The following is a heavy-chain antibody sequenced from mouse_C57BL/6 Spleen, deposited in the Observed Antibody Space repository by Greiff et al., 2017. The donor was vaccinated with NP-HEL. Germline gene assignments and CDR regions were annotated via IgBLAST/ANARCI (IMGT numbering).Heavy chain of an antibody. CDR2: IDPSDSYT. J-gene: IGHJ2*01. V-gene: IGHV1-50*01. CDR3: ARSWLRRRFDC. CDR1: GYTFTSYW. Sequence: QVQLQQPGAELVKPGASVKLSCKASGYTFTSYWMQWVKQRPGQGLEWIGEIDPSDSYTNYNQKFKGKATLTVDTSSSTAYMQLSILTSEDSAVYYCARSWLRRRFDCWGQGTTLTVSS. D-gene: IGHD2-2*01.